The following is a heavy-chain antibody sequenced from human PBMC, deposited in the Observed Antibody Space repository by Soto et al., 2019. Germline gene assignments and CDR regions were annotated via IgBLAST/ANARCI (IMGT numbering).Heavy chain of an antibody. J-gene: IGHJ4*02. V-gene: IGHV3-11*01. Sequence: QVQLVESGGGLVKPGGSLRLSCAASGFTFSDYYMSWIRQAPGKGLEWVSYISSSGSTIYYADSVKGRFTISRDNGKHSVYPQKHSLRAEDTAVDYCERGTREWVPDCFGDYVGKNYSDFWGPGTLVTLPS. CDR1: GFTFSDYY. CDR2: ISSSGSTI. D-gene: IGHD4-17*01. CDR3: ERGTREWVPDCFGDYVGKNYSDF.